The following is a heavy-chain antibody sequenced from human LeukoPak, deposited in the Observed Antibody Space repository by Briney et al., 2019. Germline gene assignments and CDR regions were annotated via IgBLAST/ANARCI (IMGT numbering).Heavy chain of an antibody. CDR2: LYYGGSS. D-gene: IGHD6-25*01. J-gene: IGHJ4*02. V-gene: IGHV4-39*01. CDR1: GGSISFISSSTYS. CDR3: ARQLPTAAADTRGYFDY. Sequence: SSETLSLTCTVSGGSISFISSSTYSWGWIRQAPGKGLEWIGSLYYGGSSHYNPSLKSRATLSVDTSNNQFSLKLTSVTAADAAVYFCARQLPTAAADTRGYFDYWGQGTVVTVSS.